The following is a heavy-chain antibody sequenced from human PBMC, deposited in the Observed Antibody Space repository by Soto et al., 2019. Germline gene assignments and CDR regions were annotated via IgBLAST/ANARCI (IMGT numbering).Heavy chain of an antibody. CDR3: ARGRRQQLVRSKFDWFDP. D-gene: IGHD6-13*01. J-gene: IGHJ5*02. Sequence: SETLSLTCAVYGGSLSSYHYDWIRQSPGKGLEWIGEINDSGSTNYNPSLKSRVTISVDKSKNQFSLRLNSVTAADTAVYYCARGRRQQLVRSKFDWFDPWGQGILVTVYS. CDR2: INDSGST. V-gene: IGHV4-34*01. CDR1: GGSLSSYH.